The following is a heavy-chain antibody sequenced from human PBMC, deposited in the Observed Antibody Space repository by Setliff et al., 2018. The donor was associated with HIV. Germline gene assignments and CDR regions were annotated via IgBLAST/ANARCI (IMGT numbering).Heavy chain of an antibody. Sequence: SETLSLTCTVSGDSINTDGLYWTWIRQHPATGLEWIGYIHYNGITYYNPSLESRVSISVDLSKNQFSLKLNSVTVADTAVYYCARTKGGSKHGSFWDSWGQGILVTVS. V-gene: IGHV4-31*03. D-gene: IGHD3-10*01. CDR3: ARTKGGSKHGSFWDS. J-gene: IGHJ5*02. CDR1: GDSINTDGLY. CDR2: IHYNGIT.